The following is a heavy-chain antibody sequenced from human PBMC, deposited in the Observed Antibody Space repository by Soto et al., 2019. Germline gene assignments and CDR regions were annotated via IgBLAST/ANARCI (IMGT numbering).Heavy chain of an antibody. J-gene: IGHJ4*02. CDR2: ISCSGGST. CDR3: AKPSFPSGYDSSGYMFDY. D-gene: IGHD3-22*01. CDR1: GFTFSSYA. Sequence: EVQLLESGGGLVQPGGSLRLSCAASGFTFSSYAMSWVRQAPGKGLEWVSAISCSGGSTYYADSVKGRFTISRDNSKNTLYLQMNSLRAEDTAVYYCAKPSFPSGYDSSGYMFDYWGQGTLVTVSS. V-gene: IGHV3-23*01.